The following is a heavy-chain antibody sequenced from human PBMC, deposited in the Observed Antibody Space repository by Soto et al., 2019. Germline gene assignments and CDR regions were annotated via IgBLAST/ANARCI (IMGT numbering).Heavy chain of an antibody. CDR3: ARQKYYFDY. CDR1: GGSISSYY. J-gene: IGHJ4*02. CDR2: IYYSGST. V-gene: IGHV4-59*08. Sequence: SETLSLTCTVSGGSISSYYWSWIRQPPGKGLEWIGYIYYSGSTNYNPSLKSRVTISVDTSKNQFSLKLSSVTAAETAVYYCARQKYYFDYWGQGTLVNVSS.